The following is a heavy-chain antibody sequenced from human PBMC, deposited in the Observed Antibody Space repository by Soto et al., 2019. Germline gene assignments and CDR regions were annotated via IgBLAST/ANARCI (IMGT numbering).Heavy chain of an antibody. CDR3: ARDGSPHFDY. V-gene: IGHV3-30-3*01. CDR2: ISYDGSNK. D-gene: IGHD2-15*01. J-gene: IGHJ4*02. Sequence: QVQLVESGGGVVQPGRSRRLSCAASGFTFSSYAMHWVRQAPGKGLEWVAVISYDGSNKYYADSVKGRFTISRDNSKNTLYLQMNSLRAEDTAVYYCARDGSPHFDYWGQGTLVTVSS. CDR1: GFTFSSYA.